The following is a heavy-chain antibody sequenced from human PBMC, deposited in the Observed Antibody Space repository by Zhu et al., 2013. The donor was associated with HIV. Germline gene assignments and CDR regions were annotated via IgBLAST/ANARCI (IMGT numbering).Heavy chain of an antibody. Sequence: QVHLVQSGAEVKKPGSSVKVSCKASGGTFSSYTVAWVRQVPGQGLEWMGWLNPNAGGTAYTQKFQGRVIMTRDTSSNTAYMEVNSLTVDDTAIYYCARVFGTWGHFDYWGQGTLVTVSS. V-gene: IGHV1-2*02. J-gene: IGHJ4*02. CDR3: ARVFGTWGHFDY. D-gene: IGHD3-10*02. CDR1: GGTFSSYT. CDR2: LNPNAGGT.